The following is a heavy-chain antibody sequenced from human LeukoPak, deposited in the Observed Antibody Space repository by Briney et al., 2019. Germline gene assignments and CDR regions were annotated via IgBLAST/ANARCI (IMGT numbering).Heavy chain of an antibody. D-gene: IGHD2-21*02. Sequence: GGSLRLSCAASGFTFSNAWMTWVRQAPGKGLEWISVVYTSGNTYYADSVKGRFAISRDSSKNTLYLQMNSLRAEDTAMYYCARGFLPYCGGDCYSYYLDYWGQGTLVTVSS. CDR2: VYTSGNT. CDR3: ARGFLPYCGGDCYSYYLDY. CDR1: GFTFSNAW. J-gene: IGHJ4*02. V-gene: IGHV3-53*01.